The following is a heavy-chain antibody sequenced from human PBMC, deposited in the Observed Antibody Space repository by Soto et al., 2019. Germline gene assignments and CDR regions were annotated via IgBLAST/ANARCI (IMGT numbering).Heavy chain of an antibody. CDR1: GFSLSNPRMG. J-gene: IGHJ4*02. CDR2: IFSNDEK. CDR3: AXIQRISMIVVSKPYFDY. Sequence: FGPTLVNPIETLTLTCTVSGFSLSNPRMGVSWIRQPPGKALEWLAHIFSNDEKSYSTSLKSRLTISRDTSKSQVVLTMTNMDPVDTATYYCAXIQRISMIVVSKPYFDYWGQGALVTVSS. D-gene: IGHD3-22*01. V-gene: IGHV2-26*01.